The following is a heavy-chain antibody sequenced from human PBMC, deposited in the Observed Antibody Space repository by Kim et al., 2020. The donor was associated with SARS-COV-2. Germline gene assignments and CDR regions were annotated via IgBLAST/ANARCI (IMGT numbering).Heavy chain of an antibody. CDR1: GFSLSTTGVG. V-gene: IGHV2-5*02. D-gene: IGHD3-10*01. CDR2: IYWDDDK. Sequence: SGPTLVKPTQTLTLTCTFSGFSLSTTGVGVGWIRQSPGRALEYLALIYWDDDKRYSPSLKSRLTIAKDTSKNQVVLTMTNMDPVDTATYYCAHRLGGSGSWGVGAFDIWGQGTLVTVSS. CDR3: AHRLGGSGSWGVGAFDI. J-gene: IGHJ3*02.